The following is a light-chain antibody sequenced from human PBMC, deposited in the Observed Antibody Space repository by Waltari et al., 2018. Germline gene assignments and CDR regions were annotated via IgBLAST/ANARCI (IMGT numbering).Light chain of an antibody. Sequence: SSELPQDPAVSVALGQTARITCPGAILKTFYENWCRQKPGQAPELVIYGKNNRPSGIPDRFSASSSGTTTSLTITGAQAEDEADYYCSSRDMSGDVVFGGGTELTVL. J-gene: IGLJ2*01. CDR3: SSRDMSGDVV. CDR1: ILKTFY. V-gene: IGLV3-19*01. CDR2: GKN.